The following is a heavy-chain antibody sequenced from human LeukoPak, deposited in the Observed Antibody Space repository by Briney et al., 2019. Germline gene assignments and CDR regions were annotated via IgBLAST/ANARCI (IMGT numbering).Heavy chain of an antibody. CDR2: IYTGGAT. CDR3: ARSTTWYGWFDP. Sequence: GGSLRLSCAASGFTVSSNYMSWVRQAPGKGLEWVSVIYTGGATNYADSVKGRFTISRDNSKNTLYLQMNSLRAEDTAVYYCARSTTWYGWFDPWGQGTLVTVSS. V-gene: IGHV3-53*01. D-gene: IGHD6-13*01. J-gene: IGHJ5*02. CDR1: GFTVSSNY.